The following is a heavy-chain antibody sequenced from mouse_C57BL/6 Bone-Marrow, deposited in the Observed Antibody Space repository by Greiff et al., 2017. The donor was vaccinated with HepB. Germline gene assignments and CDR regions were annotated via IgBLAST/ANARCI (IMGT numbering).Heavy chain of an antibody. CDR3: ARDYGSYGFSY. J-gene: IGHJ3*01. CDR1: GYTFTTYW. V-gene: IGHV1-7*01. CDR2: INPGSGYT. D-gene: IGHD1-1*01. Sequence: VQLQQSGAELAKPGASVRLSSKASGYTFTTYWMHWVKQRPGQGLDWIGYINPGSGYTKYNQKFKDKATLTADKSSSTAYMQLSSLTYEDSAVYFCARDYGSYGFSYWGQGTLVTVSA.